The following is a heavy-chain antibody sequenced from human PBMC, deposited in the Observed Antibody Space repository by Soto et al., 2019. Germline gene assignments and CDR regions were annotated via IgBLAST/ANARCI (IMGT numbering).Heavy chain of an antibody. D-gene: IGHD3-22*01. J-gene: IGHJ6*02. V-gene: IGHV3-33*01. Sequence: QVQMVESGGGVVRPGRSLRLSCSASGFTFRSYAMHWVRQAPGKRLEWVAVIWDDGSTTYFADSVKGRFTVSRDNSKNTLYLQVNNQRVEDTGLYFCARDHPPRYDSGGSLHYYGMDVWGQGTAVSVSS. CDR1: GFTFRSYA. CDR2: IWDDGSTT. CDR3: ARDHPPRYDSGGSLHYYGMDV.